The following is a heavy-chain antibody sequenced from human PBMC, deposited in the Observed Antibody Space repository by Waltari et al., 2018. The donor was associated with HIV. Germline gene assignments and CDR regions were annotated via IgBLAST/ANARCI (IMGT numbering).Heavy chain of an antibody. CDR3: ARAVAAAGTLYYYGMDV. D-gene: IGHD6-13*01. CDR1: GGSFSGYY. CDR2: INHSGST. J-gene: IGHJ6*02. V-gene: IGHV4-34*01. Sequence: QVQLQQWGAGLLKPSETLSLTCAVYGGSFSGYYWSWIRQPPGKGLEWIGEINHSGSTNYNPSLKSRVTISVDTSKNQFYLKLSSVTAADTAVYYCARAVAAAGTLYYYGMDVWGQGTTVTVSS.